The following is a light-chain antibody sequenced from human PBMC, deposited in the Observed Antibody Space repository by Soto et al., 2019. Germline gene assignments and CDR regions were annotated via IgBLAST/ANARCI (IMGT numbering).Light chain of an antibody. CDR3: QQYGSSLVT. J-gene: IGKJ5*01. Sequence: EIVLTQSPGTLSLSPGERATLSCRASQSVNSNHLAWYQQRPGQAPRLLIYGASIRATGIPDRFSGSGSGTDFTLTISRLEPDDFAVFYCQQYGSSLVTFGQGTRLEIK. CDR1: QSVNSNH. CDR2: GAS. V-gene: IGKV3-20*01.